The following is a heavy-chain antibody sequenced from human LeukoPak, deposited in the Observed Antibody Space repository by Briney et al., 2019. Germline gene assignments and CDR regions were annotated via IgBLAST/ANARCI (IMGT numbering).Heavy chain of an antibody. CDR1: GYTFTGYY. D-gene: IGHD3-22*01. Sequence: GASVKVSCKASGYTFTGYYMHWVRQAPGQGLEWMGWINPNSGGTNYAQKFQGRVTMTRETSISTAYMELSRLRSDDTAVYYCARSPPYYYDSSGYRWFDPWGQGTLVTVSS. CDR2: INPNSGGT. CDR3: ARSPPYYYDSSGYRWFDP. V-gene: IGHV1-2*02. J-gene: IGHJ5*02.